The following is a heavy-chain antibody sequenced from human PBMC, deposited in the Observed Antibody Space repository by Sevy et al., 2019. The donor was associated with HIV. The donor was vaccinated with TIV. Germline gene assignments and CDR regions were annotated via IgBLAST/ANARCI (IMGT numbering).Heavy chain of an antibody. CDR1: GYTFTSYG. Sequence: ASVKVSCKASGYTFTSYGISWVRQAPGQGLEWMGWISAYNGNTNYAQKLQGRVTMTTDTSTSTAYMELRSLRSDDTAGYYCAGFLCGRGGGDAFDIWGQGTMVTVSS. V-gene: IGHV1-18*01. J-gene: IGHJ3*02. D-gene: IGHD3-10*01. CDR3: AGFLCGRGGGDAFDI. CDR2: ISAYNGNT.